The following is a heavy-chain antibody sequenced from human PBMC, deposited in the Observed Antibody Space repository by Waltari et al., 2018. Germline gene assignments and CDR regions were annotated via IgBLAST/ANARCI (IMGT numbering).Heavy chain of an antibody. CDR1: GGSISSYY. CDR2: IYYSGST. Sequence: QVQLQESGPGLVKPSETLSLTCTVSGGSISSYYWSWIRQPPGKGLEWIGYIYYSGSTNYNPSPKSRVTISVDTSKNRFSLKLSSVTAADTAVYYCARTPLRNLGPLDYWGQGTLVTVSS. J-gene: IGHJ4*02. D-gene: IGHD4-17*01. CDR3: ARTPLRNLGPLDY. V-gene: IGHV4-59*08.